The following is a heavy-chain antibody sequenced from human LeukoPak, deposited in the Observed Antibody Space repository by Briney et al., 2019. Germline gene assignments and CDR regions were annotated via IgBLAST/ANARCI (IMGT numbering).Heavy chain of an antibody. D-gene: IGHD6-6*01. J-gene: IGHJ6*02. Sequence: GGSLRLSCAASGFTFSSYSMNWVRQAPGKGLVWVSHINSDGSITSYGDSVKGRFTISRDNAKNTLYLQMNSLRAEDTAVYYCARGRYSSSSQYGMDVWGQGTTVTVSS. CDR1: GFTFSSYS. CDR3: ARGRYSSSSQYGMDV. CDR2: INSDGSIT. V-gene: IGHV3-74*01.